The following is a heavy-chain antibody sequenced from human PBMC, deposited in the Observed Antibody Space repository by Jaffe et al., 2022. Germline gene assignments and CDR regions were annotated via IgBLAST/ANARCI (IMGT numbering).Heavy chain of an antibody. V-gene: IGHV3-30*02. CDR3: AKAGGLAVAGDY. J-gene: IGHJ4*02. CDR2: IRYDGSNK. D-gene: IGHD6-19*01. Sequence: QVQLVESGGGVVQPGGSLRLSCAASGFTFSSYGMHWVRQAPGKGLEWVAFIRYDGSNKYYADSVKGRFTISRDNSKNTLYLQMNSLRAEDTAVYYCAKAGGLAVAGDYWGQGTLVTVSS. CDR1: GFTFSSYG.